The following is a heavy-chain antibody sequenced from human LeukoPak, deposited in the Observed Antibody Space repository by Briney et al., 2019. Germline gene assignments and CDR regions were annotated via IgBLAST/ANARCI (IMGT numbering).Heavy chain of an antibody. J-gene: IGHJ4*02. CDR1: GGSFSGYY. CDR2: INHSGST. D-gene: IGHD3-3*01. CDR3: AVDFWSGYYRMDY. V-gene: IGHV4-34*01. Sequence: SETLSLTCAVYGGSFSGYYWSWIRQPPGKGLEWIGGINHSGSTNYNPSLKSRVTISVDTSKNQFSLKLSSVTAADTAVYYCAVDFWSGYYRMDYWGQGTLVTVSS.